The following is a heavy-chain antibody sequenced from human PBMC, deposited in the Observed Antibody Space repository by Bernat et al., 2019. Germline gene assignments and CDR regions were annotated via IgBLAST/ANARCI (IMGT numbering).Heavy chain of an antibody. CDR3: AGGQYSNSLA. V-gene: IGHV4-34*01. Sequence: QVQLQQWGAGLLKPSETLSLTCAVYGGSFSGYYWSWIRQPPGKGLEWIGNIYYSGSTYYNPSLKSRVTISVDTSKNQFSLKLSSVTAADTAVYYCAGGQYSNSLAWGQGALVTVSS. D-gene: IGHD6-6*01. CDR1: GGSFSGYY. CDR2: IYYSGST. J-gene: IGHJ5*02.